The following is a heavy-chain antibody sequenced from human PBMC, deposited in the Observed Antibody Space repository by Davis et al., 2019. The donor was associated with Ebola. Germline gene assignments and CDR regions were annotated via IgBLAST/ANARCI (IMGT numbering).Heavy chain of an antibody. J-gene: IGHJ6*02. CDR3: ARGRGGYCSGGSCSYYYYGMDV. CDR2: INHSGST. Sequence: MPGGSLRLSCAVSGGSFSGYYWSWIRQPPGKGLEWIGEINHSGSTNYNPSLKSRVTISVDTSKNQFSLKLSSVTAADTAVYYCARGRGGYCSGGSCSYYYYGMDVWGQGTTVTVSS. D-gene: IGHD2-15*01. CDR1: GGSFSGYY. V-gene: IGHV4-34*01.